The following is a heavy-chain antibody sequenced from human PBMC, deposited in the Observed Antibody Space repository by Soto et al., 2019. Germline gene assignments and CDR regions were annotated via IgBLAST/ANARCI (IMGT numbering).Heavy chain of an antibody. Sequence: QVQLQESGSGLVKPSETLSLTCTVSGGSVSSGKYFWTWIRRPPGKGLEWIGYLYYDGSTSYNPSLKSRVTITMDTSKNQFSLNLRSVTAADTAVYYCARVGNFEGVYWGQGTLVTVSS. V-gene: IGHV4-61*01. CDR1: GGSVSSGKYF. J-gene: IGHJ4*02. CDR2: LYYDGST. CDR3: ARVGNFEGVY. D-gene: IGHD4-4*01.